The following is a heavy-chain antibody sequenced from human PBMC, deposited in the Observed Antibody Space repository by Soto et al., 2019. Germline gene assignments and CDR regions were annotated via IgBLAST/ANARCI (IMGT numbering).Heavy chain of an antibody. CDR1: GGSISSGGYY. CDR2: IYYSGST. V-gene: IGHV4-31*03. J-gene: IGHJ6*02. Sequence: SETLSLTCTVSGGSISSGGYYWSWIRQHPGKGLEWIGYIYYSGSTYYNPSLKSRVTISVDTSKNQFSLKLSSVTAADTAVYYCARDIWGITGTTGDYYYGMDVWGQGTTVTVSS. CDR3: ARDIWGITGTTGDYYYGMDV. D-gene: IGHD1-20*01.